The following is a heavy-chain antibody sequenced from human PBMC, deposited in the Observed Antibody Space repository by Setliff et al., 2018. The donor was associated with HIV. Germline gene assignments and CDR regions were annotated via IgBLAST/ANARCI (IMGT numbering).Heavy chain of an antibody. D-gene: IGHD6-19*01. Sequence: EASVKVSCKASGYTFSRYAMHWVRQAPGQRLEWMGWINAGNGNTKYSQKFQGRVSIARDTSASTAYMELSSLRSEDTAVYCCARVQTMAVAGIQYYYMDVWGKGTTVTVSS. V-gene: IGHV1-3*01. J-gene: IGHJ6*03. CDR2: INAGNGNT. CDR1: GYTFSRYA. CDR3: ARVQTMAVAGIQYYYMDV.